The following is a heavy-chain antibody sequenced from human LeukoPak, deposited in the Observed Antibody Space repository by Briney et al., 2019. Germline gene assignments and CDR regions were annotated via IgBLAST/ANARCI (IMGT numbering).Heavy chain of an antibody. CDR2: IYYSGST. Sequence: PSETLSLTCTVSGGSISSSSYYWGWIRQPPGKGLEWIGSIYYSGSTYYNPSLKSRVTISVDTSKNQFSLKLSSVTAADTAVYYCARVAATWEFDYWGQGTLVTVSS. CDR1: GGSISSSSYY. D-gene: IGHD1-26*01. J-gene: IGHJ4*02. V-gene: IGHV4-39*07. CDR3: ARVAATWEFDY.